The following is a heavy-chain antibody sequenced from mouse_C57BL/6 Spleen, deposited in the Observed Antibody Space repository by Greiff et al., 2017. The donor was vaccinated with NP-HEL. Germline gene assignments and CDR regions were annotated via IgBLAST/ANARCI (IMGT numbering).Heavy chain of an antibody. D-gene: IGHD2-2*01. CDR1: GYTFTSYW. CDR2: INPSSGYT. Sequence: LVESGAELAKPGASVKLSCKASGYTFTSYWMHWVKQRPGQGLEWIGYINPSSGYTKYNQKFKDKATLTADKSSSTAYMQLSSLTYEDSAVYYCAPSTMVTTFAMDYWGQGTSVTVSS. CDR3: APSTMVTTFAMDY. V-gene: IGHV1-7*01. J-gene: IGHJ4*01.